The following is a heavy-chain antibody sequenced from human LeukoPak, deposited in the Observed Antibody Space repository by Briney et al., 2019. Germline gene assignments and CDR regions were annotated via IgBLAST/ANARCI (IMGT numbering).Heavy chain of an antibody. J-gene: IGHJ6*03. CDR1: GDSISSSSYY. CDR3: ARGGYYYMDV. CDR2: IYYSGST. V-gene: IGHV4-39*07. Sequence: SETPSLTCTVSGDSISSSSYYWGWIRQPPGKGLEWIGSIYYSGSTYYNPSLKSRVTISVDTSKNQFSLKLSSVTAADTAVYYCARGGYYYMDVWGKGTTVTVSS.